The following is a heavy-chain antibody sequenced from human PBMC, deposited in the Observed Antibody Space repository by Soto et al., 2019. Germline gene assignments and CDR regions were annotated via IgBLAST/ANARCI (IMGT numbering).Heavy chain of an antibody. D-gene: IGHD3-10*01. CDR1: GYTFTSYG. CDR2: ISAYNGNT. V-gene: IGHV1-18*01. Sequence: SXKVSCKASGYTFTSYGISWVRQAPGQGLEWMGWISAYNGNTNYAQKLQGRVTMTTDTSTGTAYMELRSLRSDDTAVYYCAREWTTYYYGSGSDGAFDIWGQGTMVTVSS. J-gene: IGHJ3*02. CDR3: AREWTTYYYGSGSDGAFDI.